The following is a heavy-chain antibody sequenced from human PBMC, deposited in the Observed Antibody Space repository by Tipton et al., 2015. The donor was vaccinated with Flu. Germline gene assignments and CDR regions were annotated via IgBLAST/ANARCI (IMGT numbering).Heavy chain of an antibody. CDR3: AVSGTYANGFTPDSPFDY. Sequence: QVQLVQSGAEVKKPGSSVKISCKASGGTFSRSAISWVRQAPGQGLEWMGRTIPNFGTSNYAQKFQARVAITADESTTVVYMELSSLRSDDTAVFFCAVSGTYANGFTPDSPFDYWGQGTLVTVSS. D-gene: IGHD2-8*01. V-gene: IGHV1-69*15. J-gene: IGHJ4*02. CDR2: TIPNFGTS. CDR1: GGTFSRSA.